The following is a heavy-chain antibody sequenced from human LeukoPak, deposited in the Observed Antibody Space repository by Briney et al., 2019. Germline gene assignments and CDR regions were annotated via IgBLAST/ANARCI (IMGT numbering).Heavy chain of an antibody. CDR1: GDSITAPKW. CDR2: IYHDRTT. V-gene: IGHV4-4*02. Sequence: SGTLSLTCTVSGDSITAPKWWSWVRQAPGEGLEWIGEIYHDRTTSFNPSLKSRLTISVDKSANQFFLILNSVSATDTAVYYCVGRGLYGGTWLFEYWGQGALVTVSS. D-gene: IGHD2-8*01. CDR3: VGRGLYGGTWLFEY. J-gene: IGHJ4*02.